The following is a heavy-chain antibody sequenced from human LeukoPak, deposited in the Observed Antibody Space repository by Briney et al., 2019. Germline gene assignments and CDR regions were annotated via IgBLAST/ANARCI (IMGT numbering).Heavy chain of an antibody. J-gene: IGHJ6*03. D-gene: IGHD1-14*01. CDR1: VGSISSYY. V-gene: IGHV4-59*01. Sequence: SETLSLTCTVSVGSISSYYWIWIRQPPGKGLEWIGYIYYSGSTNYNPSLKSRVTISVDTSKNQFSLKLSSVTAADTAVYYCARVGSMGYYYYMDVWGKGTTVTVSS. CDR2: IYYSGST. CDR3: ARVGSMGYYYYMDV.